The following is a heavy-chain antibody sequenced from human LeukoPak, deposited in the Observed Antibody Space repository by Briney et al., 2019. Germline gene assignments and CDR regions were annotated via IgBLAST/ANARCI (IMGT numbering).Heavy chain of an antibody. V-gene: IGHV3-23*01. J-gene: IGHJ4*02. CDR2: ISGSASGGT. CDR3: AKVQGDCSGGSCYSEDYYFDY. CDR1: GFPFSTND. D-gene: IGHD2-15*01. Sequence: GGSLRLSCAASGFPFSTNDMTWVRQAPGKGLEWVSAISGSASGGTTYGDSVKGRFTISRDNSKNTLYLQMNSLRAEDTAVYYCAKVQGDCSGGSCYSEDYYFDYWGQGTLVTVPS.